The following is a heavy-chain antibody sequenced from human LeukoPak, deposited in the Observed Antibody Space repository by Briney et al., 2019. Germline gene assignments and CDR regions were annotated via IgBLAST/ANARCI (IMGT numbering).Heavy chain of an antibody. CDR3: ARGGWNYFSGMNWFDP. J-gene: IGHJ5*02. D-gene: IGHD1-7*01. V-gene: IGHV1-69*05. CDR1: GGTFSSYA. Sequence: AAVTVSCKASGGTFSSYAISWVRQAPGQGLEWMGGIIPIFGTANYAQKFQGRVTITTDESTSTAYMELSSLRSEDTAVYYCARGGWNYFSGMNWFDPWGQGTLVTVSS. CDR2: IIPIFGTA.